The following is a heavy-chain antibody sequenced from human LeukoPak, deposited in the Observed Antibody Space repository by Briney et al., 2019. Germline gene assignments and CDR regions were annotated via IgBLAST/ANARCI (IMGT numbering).Heavy chain of an antibody. CDR3: ARSYCTNGVCYRWDY. J-gene: IGHJ4*02. CDR2: IYYSGST. D-gene: IGHD2-8*01. Sequence: SETLSLTCSVSGGSISSGTYYWGWIRQPPGKGLEWIGSIYYSGSTYYNPSLKSRVTISVDTSKNQFSLKLSSVTAADTAVYYCARSYCTNGVCYRWDYWGQGTLVTVSS. V-gene: IGHV4-39*07. CDR1: GGSISSGTYY.